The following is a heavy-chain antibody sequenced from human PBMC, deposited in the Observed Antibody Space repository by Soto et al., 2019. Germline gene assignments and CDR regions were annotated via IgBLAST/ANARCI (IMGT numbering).Heavy chain of an antibody. Sequence: QVQLQESGPGLVRPSQTLSLTCTVSGDSISSADYYWSWIRQTPGKGLEWIGHIFYSGTTYYNPSLKSRVTISVDTSKNHFSLRLTSVTAADTAVYYCARDLWVERELYYDGMAVWGQGTTVTVSS. CDR2: IFYSGTT. CDR1: GDSISSADYY. J-gene: IGHJ6*02. CDR3: ARDLWVERELYYDGMAV. D-gene: IGHD1-1*01. V-gene: IGHV4-30-4*01.